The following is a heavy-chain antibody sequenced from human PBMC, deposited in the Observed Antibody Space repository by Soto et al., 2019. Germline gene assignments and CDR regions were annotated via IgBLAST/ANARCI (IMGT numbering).Heavy chain of an antibody. J-gene: IGHJ4*02. D-gene: IGHD1-1*01. Sequence: GESLKISCKGSGYTYTSYWIGWVRQMPGKGLEWMGIIYPGDSDTRYSPSFQGQVTISADKSISTAYLQWSSLKVSDTAMYYCARPRDWDEVWADYWGQGTLVTVSS. CDR3: ARPRDWDEVWADY. CDR1: GYTYTSYW. CDR2: IYPGDSDT. V-gene: IGHV5-51*01.